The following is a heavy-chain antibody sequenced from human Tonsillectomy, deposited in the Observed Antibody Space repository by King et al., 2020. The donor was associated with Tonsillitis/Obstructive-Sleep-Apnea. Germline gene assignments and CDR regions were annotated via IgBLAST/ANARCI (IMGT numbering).Heavy chain of an antibody. D-gene: IGHD4-17*01. CDR1: GFTFNSYS. Sequence: VQLVESGGGLVKPGGSLRLSCAASGFTFNSYSMNWVRQAPGKGLEWVSSISGSSRYIYYADSVKGRFTISRDNAKNSLFLQMNSLRAEDTAVYYCATAYGDTPYYYGMDVWGQGTTVTVSS. J-gene: IGHJ6*02. CDR2: ISGSSRYI. CDR3: ATAYGDTPYYYGMDV. V-gene: IGHV3-21*01.